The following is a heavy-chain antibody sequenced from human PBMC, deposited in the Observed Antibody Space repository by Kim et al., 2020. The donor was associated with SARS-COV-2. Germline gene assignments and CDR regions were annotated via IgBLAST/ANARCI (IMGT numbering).Heavy chain of an antibody. CDR3: ARVPKYYYYYYGMDV. J-gene: IGHJ6*02. CDR1: GGSFSGYY. CDR2: INHSGST. V-gene: IGHV4-34*01. Sequence: SETLSLTCAVYGGSFSGYYWSWIRQPPGKGLEWIGEINHSGSTNYNPSLKSRVTISVDTSKNQFSLKLSSVTAADTAVYYCARVPKYYYYYYGMDVWGQGTTVTVSS.